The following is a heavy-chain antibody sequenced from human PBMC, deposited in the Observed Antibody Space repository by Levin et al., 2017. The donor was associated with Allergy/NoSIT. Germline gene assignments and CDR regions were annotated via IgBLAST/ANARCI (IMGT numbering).Heavy chain of an antibody. D-gene: IGHD6-13*01. CDR3: ARDTTLTSSWYGRLDY. CDR2: ISYDGSNK. Sequence: GGSLRLSCAASGFTFSSYAMHWVRQAPGKGLEWVAVISYDGSNKYYADSVKGRFTISRDNSKNTLYLQMNSLRAEDTAVYYCARDTTLTSSWYGRLDYWGQGTLVTVSS. V-gene: IGHV3-30-3*01. J-gene: IGHJ4*02. CDR1: GFTFSSYA.